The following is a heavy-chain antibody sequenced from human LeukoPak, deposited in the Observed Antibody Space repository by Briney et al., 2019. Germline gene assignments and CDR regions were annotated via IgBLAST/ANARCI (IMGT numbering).Heavy chain of an antibody. CDR1: GFTFSSYA. D-gene: IGHD1-26*01. Sequence: GGSLRLSCAASGFTFSSYAMHWVRQAPGKGLEYVSGISTNGGSTNYANSVKGRFTISRDNSKNTLYLQMGSLRAEDMAVYYCARDHGSGSYSDYWGQGTLVTVSP. V-gene: IGHV3-64*01. J-gene: IGHJ4*02. CDR3: ARDHGSGSYSDY. CDR2: ISTNGGST.